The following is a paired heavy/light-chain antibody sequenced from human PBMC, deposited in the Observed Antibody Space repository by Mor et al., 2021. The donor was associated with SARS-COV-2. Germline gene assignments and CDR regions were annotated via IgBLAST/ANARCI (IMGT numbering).Heavy chain of an antibody. Sequence: QVQLVESGGGLVKPGGSLRLSCVVSGFTFSDYHMSWIRQAPGKGLEWVSYISSTRNYTKDADSVKGRFTISRDNAKSSLYLQMNSLRVEDTAVYYCARFGTYGYSDSWGQGTLVTVSS. V-gene: IGHV3-11*06. CDR2: ISSTRNYT. CDR3: ARFGTYGYSDS. CDR1: GFTFSDYH. D-gene: IGHD3-10*01. J-gene: IGHJ4*02.
Light chain of an antibody. CDR2: GAS. V-gene: IGKV3-15*01. CDR1: QSVRSN. J-gene: IGKJ2*01. CDR3: QQYNNWPPYT. Sequence: EIVMTQSPATLSVSPGERVTLSCTASQSVRSNLAWYQQRPGQAPRLLIYGASTRATGIPARFTGSGSGTEFTLTISSLQSEDLAVYYCQQYNNWPPYTFGQGTKVEIK.